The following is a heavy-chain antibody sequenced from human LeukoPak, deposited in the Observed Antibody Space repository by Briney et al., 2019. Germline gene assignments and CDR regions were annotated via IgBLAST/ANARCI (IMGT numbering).Heavy chain of an antibody. V-gene: IGHV3-21*01. CDR1: GFTFSSYS. J-gene: IGHJ4*02. Sequence: GGSLRLSCAASGFTFSSYSMNWVRQAPGKGLEWVSSISSSSSYIYYADSVKGRFTISRDNAKNSLYLQMNSLRAEDTAVYYCARDRAVRGVIITGPVHWGQGTLVTVSS. CDR3: ARDRAVRGVIITGPVH. CDR2: ISSSSSYI. D-gene: IGHD3-10*01.